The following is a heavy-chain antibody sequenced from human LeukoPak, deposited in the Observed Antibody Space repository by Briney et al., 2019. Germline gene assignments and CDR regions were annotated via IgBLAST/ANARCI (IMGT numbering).Heavy chain of an antibody. D-gene: IGHD3-10*01. V-gene: IGHV3-48*02. Sequence: GGSLRLSCAASGFTFSSYSMNWLRQAPGKGLEWVSYISSSGSTIYYADSVKGRFTISRDNAKNSLYLQMNSLRDEDTAVYYCARDSNYYGSGSYSYYYGMDVWGQGTTVTVSS. CDR1: GFTFSSYS. CDR2: ISSSGSTI. CDR3: ARDSNYYGSGSYSYYYGMDV. J-gene: IGHJ6*02.